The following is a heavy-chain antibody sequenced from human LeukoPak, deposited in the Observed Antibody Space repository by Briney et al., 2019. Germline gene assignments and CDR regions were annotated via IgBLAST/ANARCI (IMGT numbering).Heavy chain of an antibody. CDR1: GGSISSYY. CDR2: IYYTGST. Sequence: PSETLSLTCTVSGGSISSYYWSWIRQPPGKGLEWIGYIYYTGSTTYNPSLKSRVTISVDTSKNHFSLNLSSVTAADMAVYYCARAVSGYYFDYWGQGTLVAVSS. CDR3: ARAVSGYYFDY. J-gene: IGHJ4*02. V-gene: IGHV4-59*01. D-gene: IGHD6-19*01.